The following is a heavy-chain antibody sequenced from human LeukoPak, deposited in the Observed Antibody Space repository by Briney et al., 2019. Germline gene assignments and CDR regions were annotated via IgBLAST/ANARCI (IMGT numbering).Heavy chain of an antibody. J-gene: IGHJ3*02. CDR2: ISAYNGNT. CDR3: ATGVGVVPAAIPTPDAFDI. Sequence: ASVKVSCKASGYTFTSYGISWVRQAPGQGLEWMGWISAYNGNTNYAQKLQGRVTMTTDTSTSTAYMELRSLRSDDTAVYYCATGVGVVPAAIPTPDAFDIWGQGTMVTVSS. V-gene: IGHV1-18*01. D-gene: IGHD2-2*01. CDR1: GYTFTSYG.